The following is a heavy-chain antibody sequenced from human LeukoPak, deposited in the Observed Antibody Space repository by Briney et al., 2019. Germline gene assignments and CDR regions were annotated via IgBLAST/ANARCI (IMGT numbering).Heavy chain of an antibody. CDR3: ARTTWGCTNGVCYYYYYYMDV. J-gene: IGHJ6*03. V-gene: IGHV1-18*01. D-gene: IGHD2-8*01. Sequence: ASVKVSCKASGYTFTSYGISWVRQAPGQGLEWMGWISAYNGNTNYAQKLQGRVTMTTDTSTSTAYMELRSLRSDDTAVYYCARTTWGCTNGVCYYYYYYMDVWGKGTTVTVSS. CDR1: GYTFTSYG. CDR2: ISAYNGNT.